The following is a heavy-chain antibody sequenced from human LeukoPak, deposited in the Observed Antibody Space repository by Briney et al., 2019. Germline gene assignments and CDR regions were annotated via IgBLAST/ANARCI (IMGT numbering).Heavy chain of an antibody. J-gene: IGHJ6*02. CDR3: VKGMEDYDILTGVLDV. Sequence: TGGSLRLSCAASGFTFSSYAVHWVRQAPGKGLEWVAVISYDGSNKYYADSVKGRFTISRDNSKNTLYLQMSSLRAEDTAVYYCVKGMEDYDILTGVLDVWGQGTTVTVSS. CDR2: ISYDGSNK. V-gene: IGHV3-30*14. D-gene: IGHD3-9*01. CDR1: GFTFSSYA.